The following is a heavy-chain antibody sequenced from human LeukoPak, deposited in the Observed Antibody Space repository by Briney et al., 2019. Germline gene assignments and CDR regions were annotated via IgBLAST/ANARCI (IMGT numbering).Heavy chain of an antibody. J-gene: IGHJ5*02. CDR3: ARSPNKNVVVVAATHWFDP. Sequence: PSETLSLTCTVSGGSISSGSYYWSWIRQPPGKGLEWIGYIYYSGSTNYNPSLKSRVTISVDTSKNQFSLKLSSVTAADTAVYYCARSPNKNVVVVAATHWFDPWGQGTLVTVSS. D-gene: IGHD2-15*01. CDR2: IYYSGST. CDR1: GGSISSGSYY. V-gene: IGHV4-61*01.